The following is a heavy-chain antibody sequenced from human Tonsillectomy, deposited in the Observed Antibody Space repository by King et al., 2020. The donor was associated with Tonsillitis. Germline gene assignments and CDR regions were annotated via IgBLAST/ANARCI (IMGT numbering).Heavy chain of an antibody. J-gene: IGHJ4*02. CDR3: ARKEGGWVDEGFDY. V-gene: IGHV4-39*01. Sequence: QMQLQESGPGLVKPSETLSLTCTVSGDSISGSTYYWGWIRQPPGKGLEWIGSLFYSGITYYNPSLKSRVTISVDTSKNQFSLKLSSVTAADTAVYYCARKEGGWVDEGFDYWGQGTLVTVSS. CDR1: GDSISGSTYY. D-gene: IGHD2-15*01. CDR2: LFYSGIT.